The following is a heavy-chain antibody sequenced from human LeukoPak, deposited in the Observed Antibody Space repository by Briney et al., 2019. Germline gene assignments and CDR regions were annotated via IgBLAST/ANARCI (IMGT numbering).Heavy chain of an antibody. CDR3: ASYHPGIFGVVLPGY. D-gene: IGHD3-3*01. J-gene: IGHJ4*02. V-gene: IGHV1-2*02. Sequence: GASVKVSCKASGYTFTGYYMHWVRQAPGQGLEWMGWINPNSGGTNYAQKFQGRVTMTRDTSISTAYMELSRLRSDDTAVYYCASYHPGIFGVVLPGYWGQGTLVTVSS. CDR1: GYTFTGYY. CDR2: INPNSGGT.